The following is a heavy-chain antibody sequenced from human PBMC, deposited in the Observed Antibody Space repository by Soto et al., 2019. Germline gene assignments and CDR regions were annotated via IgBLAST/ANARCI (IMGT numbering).Heavy chain of an antibody. V-gene: IGHV1-24*01. Sequence: ASVKVSCKVSGYTLTELSMHWVRQAPGKGLERMGGFDPEDGETIYAQKFQGRVTMTEATSTDTAYMELSSLRSEDTAVYYCATGHRSSSHFFDYWGQGTLVTVSS. J-gene: IGHJ4*02. D-gene: IGHD6-13*01. CDR2: FDPEDGET. CDR3: ATGHRSSSHFFDY. CDR1: GYTLTELS.